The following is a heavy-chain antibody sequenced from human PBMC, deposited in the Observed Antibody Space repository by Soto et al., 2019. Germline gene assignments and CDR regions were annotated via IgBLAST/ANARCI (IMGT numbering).Heavy chain of an antibody. D-gene: IGHD6-13*01. CDR1: GGSISSYY. J-gene: IGHJ5*02. CDR3: ARGDSSSWYGVNWFDP. CDR2: IYYSGST. V-gene: IGHV4-59*01. Sequence: QVQLQESGPGLVKPSETLSLTCTVSGGSISSYYWSWIRQPPGKGLEWIGYIYYSGSTNYNPSLKSRVTISVDTSKNQFSLKLSSVTAADTAVYYCARGDSSSWYGVNWFDPWGQGTLVTVSS.